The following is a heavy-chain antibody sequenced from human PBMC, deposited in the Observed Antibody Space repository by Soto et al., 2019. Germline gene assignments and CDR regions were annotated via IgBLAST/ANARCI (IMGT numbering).Heavy chain of an antibody. D-gene: IGHD6-13*01. Sequence: GGSLRLSCAASGFTVSSNYMSWVRQAPGKGLEWVSVIYSGGSTYYADSVKGRFTISRDNSKNTLYLQMNSLRAEDTAVYYCASSIPIAAAGTGYYYGMDVWGQGTTVTVSS. CDR1: GFTVSSNY. J-gene: IGHJ6*02. V-gene: IGHV3-53*01. CDR3: ASSIPIAAAGTGYYYGMDV. CDR2: IYSGGST.